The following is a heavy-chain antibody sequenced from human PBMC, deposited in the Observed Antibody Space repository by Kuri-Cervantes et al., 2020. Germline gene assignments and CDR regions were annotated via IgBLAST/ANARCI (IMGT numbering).Heavy chain of an antibody. CDR1: GFTVSSNY. J-gene: IGHJ5*02. V-gene: IGHV3-30*18. CDR3: VKESPGTGFGDS. CDR2: ISYDGSHK. D-gene: IGHD2-21*01. Sequence: GESLKISCAASGFTVSSNYMSWVRQAPGKGLEWVAVISYDGSHKYYADSVKGRFTISRDNSKNTLDLQINSLRAEDAAVYHCVKESPGTGFGDSWGQGTLVTVSS.